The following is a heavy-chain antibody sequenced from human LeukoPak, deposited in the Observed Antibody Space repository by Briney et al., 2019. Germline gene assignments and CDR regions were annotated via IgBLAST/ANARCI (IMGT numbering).Heavy chain of an antibody. CDR1: GGSFSGYY. Sequence: MTSETLSLTCAVYGGSFSGYYWSWIRQPPGKGLEWIGEINHSGSTNYNPSLKSRVTISVDTSKNQFSLKLSSVTAADTAVYYCARASYNWNDDYWGQGTLVTVSS. CDR3: ARASYNWNDDY. J-gene: IGHJ4*02. CDR2: INHSGST. V-gene: IGHV4-34*01. D-gene: IGHD1-1*01.